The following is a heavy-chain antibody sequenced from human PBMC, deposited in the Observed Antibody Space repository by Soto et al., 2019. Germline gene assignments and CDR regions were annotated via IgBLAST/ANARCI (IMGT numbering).Heavy chain of an antibody. J-gene: IGHJ5*02. Sequence: SVKVSCKASGGTFSSYAISWVRQAPGQGLEWMGGIIPIFGTANYAQKFQGRVTITADESTSTAYMELSSLRSEDTAVYYCARDVTNYDSSGYQYNWFDPWGPGTLVTVSS. D-gene: IGHD3-22*01. CDR3: ARDVTNYDSSGYQYNWFDP. CDR2: IIPIFGTA. V-gene: IGHV1-69*13. CDR1: GGTFSSYA.